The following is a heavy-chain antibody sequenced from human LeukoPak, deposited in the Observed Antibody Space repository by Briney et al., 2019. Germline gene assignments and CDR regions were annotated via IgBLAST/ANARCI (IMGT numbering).Heavy chain of an antibody. CDR2: FDPEGGET. Sequence: ASVKVSCKVSGYTLTELSMHWVRQAPGKGLEWMGGFDPEGGETIYAQKFQGRVTMTEDTSTDTAYMELSSLRSEDTAVYYCATAYDSSGYYLYYFDYWGQGTLVTVSS. D-gene: IGHD3-22*01. CDR1: GYTLTELS. CDR3: ATAYDSSGYYLYYFDY. J-gene: IGHJ4*02. V-gene: IGHV1-24*01.